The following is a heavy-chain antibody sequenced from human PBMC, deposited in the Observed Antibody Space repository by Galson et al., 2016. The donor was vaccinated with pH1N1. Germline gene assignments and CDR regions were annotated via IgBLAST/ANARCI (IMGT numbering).Heavy chain of an antibody. CDR2: INQEGSKI. CDR3: VRALYVSESL. CDR1: GFSFSSYW. Sequence: SLRLSCAASGFSFSSYWMSWVRQAPGKGLEWVANINQEGSKIYYVDSVRGRFTISRDNVKSSLYPQMNSLRAEDTAVYYCVRALYVSESLWGQGTLVIVSS. D-gene: IGHD3-10*01. J-gene: IGHJ4*02. V-gene: IGHV3-7*01.